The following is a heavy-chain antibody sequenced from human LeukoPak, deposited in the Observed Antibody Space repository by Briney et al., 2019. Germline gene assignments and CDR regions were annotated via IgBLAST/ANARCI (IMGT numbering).Heavy chain of an antibody. Sequence: ASVKVSCKASGYTFTGYYTHWVRQAPGQGLEWMGWINPNSGGTNYAQKFQGRVTMTRDTSISTAYMELSRLRPDDTAVYYCAREGWDRTDTAELDHWGQGTLVTVSS. V-gene: IGHV1-2*02. CDR1: GYTFTGYY. CDR2: INPNSGGT. CDR3: AREGWDRTDTAELDH. J-gene: IGHJ4*02. D-gene: IGHD1-14*01.